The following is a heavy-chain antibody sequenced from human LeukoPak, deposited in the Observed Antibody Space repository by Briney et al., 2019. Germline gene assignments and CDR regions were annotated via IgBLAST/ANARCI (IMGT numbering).Heavy chain of an antibody. CDR3: ARWLEPHYYFDY. V-gene: IGHV6-1*01. Sequence: SQTLSLTYANSVDSVHSNSAAWNWITTSPSRALEWLGRTYYRSKRYNDYALSVKNRITINPETSKNQFSLLLNSLTPVDTALYYCARWLEPHYYFDYWGQGTLVTVSS. CDR2: TYYRSKRYN. D-gene: IGHD1-1*01. J-gene: IGHJ4*02. CDR1: VDSVHSNSAA.